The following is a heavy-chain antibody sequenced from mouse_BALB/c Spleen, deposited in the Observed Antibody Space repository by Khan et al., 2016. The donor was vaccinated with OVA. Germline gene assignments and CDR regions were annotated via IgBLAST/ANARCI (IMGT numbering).Heavy chain of an antibody. J-gene: IGHJ3*01. CDR3: ACELRGFAY. CDR2: ISYSGNS. Sequence: EVQLQESGPSLVKPSQTLSLTCSVTGDSITSGYWNWIRKFPGNKLEYMGYISYSGNSYYNQSLKSRISVTRDTSKTQYYLQLNSVTTEDTATYYCACELRGFAYWGQGTLVTVSA. D-gene: IGHD1-1*01. CDR1: GDSITSGY. V-gene: IGHV3-8*02.